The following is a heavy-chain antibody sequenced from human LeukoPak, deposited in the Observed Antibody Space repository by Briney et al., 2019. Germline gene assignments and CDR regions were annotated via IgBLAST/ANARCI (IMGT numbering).Heavy chain of an antibody. CDR3: ARTEGYYYYMDV. J-gene: IGHJ6*03. CDR1: GGSIGTYY. Sequence: SETLSLTCTVSGGSIGTYYWSWIRQPPGKGLEWIGYIYSSGGTNYNPSLKSRVTMSLDTSKNQFSLRLSSGTAADTAVYYCARTEGYYYYMDVWGKGTTVTVSS. V-gene: IGHV4-4*09. CDR2: IYSSGGT.